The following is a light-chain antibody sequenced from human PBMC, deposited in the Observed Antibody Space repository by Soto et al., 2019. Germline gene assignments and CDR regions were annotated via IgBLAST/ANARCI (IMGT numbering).Light chain of an antibody. J-gene: IGKJ4*01. V-gene: IGKV1-39*01. CDR2: SAS. Sequence: DIQVTQSPSSLSASVGDRVTISCRASQIINTYLNWYQQKPGQAPTLLIYSASILQSGVPSRFTGGGSGTDFFLTITSLQPEDFAIYFCQQSYSNPLTFGGGTKVDTK. CDR1: QIINTY. CDR3: QQSYSNPLT.